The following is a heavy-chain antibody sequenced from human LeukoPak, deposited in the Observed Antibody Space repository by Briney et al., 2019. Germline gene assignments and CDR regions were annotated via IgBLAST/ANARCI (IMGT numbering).Heavy chain of an antibody. CDR1: GFAFSSHF. CDR2: IWYDGSNK. Sequence: PGKSLRLSCAASGFAFSSHFMHWVRQAPGKGLEWVAVIWYDGSNKYYADSVKGRFTISRDNSKNTLYLQMNSLRAEDTAVYYCARDGLTYYDILTGYYSAFDIWGQGTMVTVSS. CDR3: ARDGLTYYDILTGYYSAFDI. V-gene: IGHV3-33*08. J-gene: IGHJ3*02. D-gene: IGHD3-9*01.